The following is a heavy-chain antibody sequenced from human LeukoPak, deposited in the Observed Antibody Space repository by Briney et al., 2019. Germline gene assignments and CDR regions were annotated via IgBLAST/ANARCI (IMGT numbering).Heavy chain of an antibody. CDR3: ARALGEDYYFDY. V-gene: IGHV1-8*03. J-gene: IGHJ4*02. D-gene: IGHD3-10*01. Sequence: ASVKVSCKASGYTFTSYDINWVRQATGQGLEWMGWMNPNSGNTGYAQKFQGRVTITRNTSISTAYMELRSLRSDDTAVYYCARALGEDYYFDYWGQGTLVTVSS. CDR1: GYTFTSYD. CDR2: MNPNSGNT.